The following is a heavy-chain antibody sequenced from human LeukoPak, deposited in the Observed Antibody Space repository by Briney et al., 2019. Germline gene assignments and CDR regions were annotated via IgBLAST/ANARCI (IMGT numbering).Heavy chain of an antibody. D-gene: IGHD3-22*01. CDR3: ARVVYDSSGSLFDY. CDR1: GYTFTVYY. CDR2: INPNSGGT. J-gene: IGHJ4*02. V-gene: IGHV1-2*02. Sequence: ASVKVSCKASGYTFTVYYIHWVRQAPGQGLEWMGWINPNSGGTNYAQRFQGRVTMTSDTSISTAYMELSRLRSDDTAVYYCARVVYDSSGSLFDYWGQGTLVTVSS.